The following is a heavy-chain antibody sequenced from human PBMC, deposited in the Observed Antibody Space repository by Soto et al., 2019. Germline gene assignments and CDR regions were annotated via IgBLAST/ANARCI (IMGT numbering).Heavy chain of an antibody. CDR3: ARRARPDFYYMDV. J-gene: IGHJ6*03. CDR1: GFTLSGYA. D-gene: IGHD6-6*01. Sequence: RLSCAASGFTLSGYAMDWVRQAPGKGLEYVSGISSNGVGTYYANSVQGRFTISRDNSKNTVYLQMGSLRPEDMAVYYCARRARPDFYYMDVWGKGTTVTVS. V-gene: IGHV3-64*01. CDR2: ISSNGVGT.